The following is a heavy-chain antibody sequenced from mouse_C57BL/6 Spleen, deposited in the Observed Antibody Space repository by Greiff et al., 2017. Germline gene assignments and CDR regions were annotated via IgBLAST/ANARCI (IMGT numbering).Heavy chain of an antibody. V-gene: IGHV5-9*01. CDR3: ARGDDGYDY. CDR1: GFTFSSYT. CDR2: ISGGGGNT. D-gene: IGHD2-3*01. Sequence: EVKLMESGGGLVKPGGSPKLSCAASGFTFSSYTMSWVRQTPEKRLEWVATISGGGGNTYYPDSVKGRFTISRDNAKNTLYLQMSSLRSEDTALYYCARGDDGYDYWGQGTTLTVSS. J-gene: IGHJ2*01.